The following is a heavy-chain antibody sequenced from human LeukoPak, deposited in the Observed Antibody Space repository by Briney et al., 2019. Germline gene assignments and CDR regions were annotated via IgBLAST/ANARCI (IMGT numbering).Heavy chain of an antibody. Sequence: PGGSLRLSCAASGFTFSSYAMHWVRQAPGKGLEWVAVISYDGSNKYYADSVKGRFTISRDNSKNTLYLQMNSLRAEDTAVYYCARESPIGAARQGYYFDYWGQGTPVTVSS. J-gene: IGHJ4*02. CDR1: GFTFSSYA. CDR2: ISYDGSNK. V-gene: IGHV3-30-3*01. CDR3: ARESPIGAARQGYYFDY. D-gene: IGHD6-6*01.